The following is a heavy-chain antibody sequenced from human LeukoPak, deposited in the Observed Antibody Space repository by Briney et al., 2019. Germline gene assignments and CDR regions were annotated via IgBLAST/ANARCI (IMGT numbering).Heavy chain of an antibody. J-gene: IGHJ4*02. Sequence: SETLSLTCTVSGGSISSSSYYWGWIRQPPGKGLEWIGSIYYSGSTYYNPSLKSRVTISVDTSKNQFSLKLSSVTAADTAVYYCARGPDTAIFWWGQGTLVTVSS. V-gene: IGHV4-39*07. D-gene: IGHD5-18*01. CDR1: GGSISSSSYY. CDR2: IYYSGST. CDR3: ARGPDTAIFW.